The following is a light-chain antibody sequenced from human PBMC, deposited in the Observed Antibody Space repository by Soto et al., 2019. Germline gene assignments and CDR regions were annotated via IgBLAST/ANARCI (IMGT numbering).Light chain of an antibody. J-gene: IGLJ2*01. V-gene: IGLV2-14*01. Sequence: QPVLTQPASVSGSPGQSITISCTGTSSDVGGYNYVSWYQQHPVKAPKLMIYDVSNRPTGVSNRFSGAESGDTASLTISGIQAEDEADYYCRSDTSSSTEVFVGGNKVTVL. CDR1: SSDVGGYNY. CDR2: DVS. CDR3: RSDTSSSTEV.